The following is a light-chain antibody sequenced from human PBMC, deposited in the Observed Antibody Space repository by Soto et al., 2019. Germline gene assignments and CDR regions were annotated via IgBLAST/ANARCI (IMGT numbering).Light chain of an antibody. Sequence: EIVLTQSPGTLSLSPGETATLSCRASQSITSSSLAWYQQKPGQAPSLLIFAASSRATGVPERFSGTGSGTDFTLTISRLEPEDFAVYYCQQYGTSPMTFGGGTKVEIK. CDR2: AAS. CDR3: QQYGTSPMT. CDR1: QSITSSS. V-gene: IGKV3-20*01. J-gene: IGKJ4*01.